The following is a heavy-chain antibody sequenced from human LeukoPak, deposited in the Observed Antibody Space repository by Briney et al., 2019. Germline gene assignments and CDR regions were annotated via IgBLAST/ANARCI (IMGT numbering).Heavy chain of an antibody. CDR2: IRSKANSYET. D-gene: IGHD3-22*01. V-gene: IGHV3-73*01. CDR3: TRLLGYYDSSGEWHFDY. Sequence: PGGSLRLSCAASGFTFSGSAMHWVRQASGKGLEWVGRIRSKANSYETAYAASVKGRFTISRDDSKNTAYLQMNSLKTEDTAVYYCTRLLGYYDSSGEWHFDYWGQGTLVTVSS. CDR1: GFTFSGSA. J-gene: IGHJ4*02.